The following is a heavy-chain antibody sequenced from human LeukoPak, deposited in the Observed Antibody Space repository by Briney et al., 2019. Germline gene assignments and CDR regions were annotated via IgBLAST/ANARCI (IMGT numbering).Heavy chain of an antibody. CDR2: ISGTGLTI. V-gene: IGHV3-11*04. Sequence: GGSLRLSCAASAFTFSDHYMTWIRRAPGKGPEWISYISGTGLTIYYADSVKGRFTISRDNADNSLSLQMNSLRAEDTAVYYCATSGGFVLPNAITGNWYMDVWGRGTSVTVSS. J-gene: IGHJ6*03. CDR3: ATSGGFVLPNAITGNWYMDV. D-gene: IGHD3-10*01. CDR1: AFTFSDHY.